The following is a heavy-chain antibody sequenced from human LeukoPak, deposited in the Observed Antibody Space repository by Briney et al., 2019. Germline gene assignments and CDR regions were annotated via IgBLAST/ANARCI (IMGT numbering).Heavy chain of an antibody. D-gene: IGHD2-21*02. CDR3: ARHVSTSSCGADCYSGGMDV. CDR1: GGSISSYY. V-gene: IGHV4-39*01. J-gene: IGHJ6*02. Sequence: SSETLSLTCTVSGGSISSYYWGWIRQPPGKGLEWIGSIYYTGSTYYYPSLKSRVTISVDTSKNQFSLKLSSVTAADTAVYYCARHVSTSSCGADCYSGGMDVWGQGTTVTVSS. CDR2: IYYTGST.